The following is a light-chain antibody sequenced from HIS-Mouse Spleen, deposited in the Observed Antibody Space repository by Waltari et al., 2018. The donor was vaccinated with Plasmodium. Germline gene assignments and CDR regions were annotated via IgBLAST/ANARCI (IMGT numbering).Light chain of an antibody. CDR3: KQYNSYWT. Sequence: DIQMTQSPSTLSASVGDRVTITGRASQSISSWLAWYQQKPGKAPKLLIYKAASLESGVPSRFSGSGSGTEFTLTISSLQPDDFATYYGKQYNSYWTFGQGTKVEIK. V-gene: IGKV1-5*03. J-gene: IGKJ1*01. CDR1: QSISSW. CDR2: KAA.